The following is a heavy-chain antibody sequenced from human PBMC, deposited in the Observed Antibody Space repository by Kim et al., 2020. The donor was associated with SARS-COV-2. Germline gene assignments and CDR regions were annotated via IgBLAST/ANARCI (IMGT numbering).Heavy chain of an antibody. J-gene: IGHJ4*02. V-gene: IGHV4-59*01. Sequence: NPSLQSQVTVSLDTSKNQFSLNLSSVTAADTAVYYCARVTDFWSGYYIDYWGQGTLVTVSS. D-gene: IGHD3-3*01. CDR3: ARVTDFWSGYYIDY.